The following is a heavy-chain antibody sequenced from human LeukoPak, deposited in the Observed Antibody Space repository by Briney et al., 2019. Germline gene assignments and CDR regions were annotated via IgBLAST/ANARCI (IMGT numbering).Heavy chain of an antibody. CDR1: GFTFNGYW. V-gene: IGHV3-7*04. J-gene: IGHJ4*02. D-gene: IGHD1-26*01. Sequence: GGSLRLSCIVSGFTFNGYWMSWGRQAPGRGLEWVANMKHDGSEEDYVDSVKGRFTISRDNAKNSLFLQMGSPRAEDTAVYYCARAKWDLLRPATPAFDYWGQGTQVTVSS. CDR2: MKHDGSEE. CDR3: ARAKWDLLRPATPAFDY.